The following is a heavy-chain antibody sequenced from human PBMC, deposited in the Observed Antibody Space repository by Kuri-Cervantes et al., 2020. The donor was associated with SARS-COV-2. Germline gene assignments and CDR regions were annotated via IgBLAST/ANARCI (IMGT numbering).Heavy chain of an antibody. CDR3: ARDPPLYGSGSHNWFDP. V-gene: IGHV3-74*01. J-gene: IGHJ5*02. D-gene: IGHD3-10*01. Sequence: LSLTCAASGFTFSSYWMHWVRQAPGKGLVRVSRINSYGSSTSYADSVKGRFTISRDNAKNTLYLQMDSLRAEDTAVYYCARDPPLYGSGSHNWFDPWGQGTLVTVSS. CDR2: INSYGSST. CDR1: GFTFSSYW.